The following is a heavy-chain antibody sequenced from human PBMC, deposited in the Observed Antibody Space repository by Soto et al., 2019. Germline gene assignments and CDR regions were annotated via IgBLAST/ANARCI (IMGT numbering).Heavy chain of an antibody. CDR3: ARVCGGDCSHGMDV. Sequence: SETLSLTCTVSGGSISSGGYYWSWIRQHPGKGLEWIGYIYYSGSTYYNPSLKSRVTISVDTSKNQFSLKLSSVTAADTAVYYCARVCGGDCSHGMDVWGQGTTVTVSS. CDR2: IYYSGST. J-gene: IGHJ6*02. V-gene: IGHV4-31*03. CDR1: GGSISSGGYY. D-gene: IGHD2-21*02.